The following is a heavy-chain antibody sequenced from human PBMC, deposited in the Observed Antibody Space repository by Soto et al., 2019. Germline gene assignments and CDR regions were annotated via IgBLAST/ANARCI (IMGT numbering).Heavy chain of an antibody. CDR2: IIPLFGTP. CDR1: GGIFSTYA. D-gene: IGHD3-10*01. Sequence: QVQLVQSGAEVKKPGSSVKVSCKASGGIFSTYAISWLRQAPGHGLEWMGGIIPLFGTPNYAQRFQGRVTITAVESTSTAYMELSRLRSEDTAVYYCARDRDDYGSGNYYNRIDFWGQGTLVTVSS. V-gene: IGHV1-69*01. CDR3: ARDRDDYGSGNYYNRIDF. J-gene: IGHJ4*02.